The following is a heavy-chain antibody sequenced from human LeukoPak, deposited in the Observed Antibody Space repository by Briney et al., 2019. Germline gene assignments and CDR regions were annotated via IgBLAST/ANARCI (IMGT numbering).Heavy chain of an antibody. Sequence: ASETLSLTCTVSGGSISSSSYYWGWIRQPPGKGLEWIGSIYYSGSTNYNPSLKSRVTISVDTSKNQFSLKLSSVTAADTAVYYCARLADSSSFDYWGQGTLVTVSS. D-gene: IGHD6-13*01. J-gene: IGHJ4*02. V-gene: IGHV4-39*07. CDR1: GGSISSSSYY. CDR3: ARLADSSSFDY. CDR2: IYYSGST.